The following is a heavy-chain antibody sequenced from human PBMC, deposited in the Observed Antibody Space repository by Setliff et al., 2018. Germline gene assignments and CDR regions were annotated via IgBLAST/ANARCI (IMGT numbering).Heavy chain of an antibody. D-gene: IGHD3-16*01. CDR3: ARDRTAYTYGLDV. V-gene: IGHV4-38-2*02. CDR1: GYSISSGYY. CDR2: IYHNGNT. J-gene: IGHJ6*02. Sequence: SETLSLTCAVSGYSISSGYYWGWIRQPPGKGLEWIGYIYHNGNTNFNPSLKSRVNMSVDTSNNQFVLNLKAVTAADTAVYYCARDRTAYTYGLDVWGQGTTVTVSS.